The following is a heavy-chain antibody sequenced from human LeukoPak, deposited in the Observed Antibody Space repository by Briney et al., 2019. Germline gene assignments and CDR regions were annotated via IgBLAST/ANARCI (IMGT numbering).Heavy chain of an antibody. Sequence: PGRSLRLCCAASGFTCNNYLMHWVRQAPGKGLDWVAVIVEDGTNQYYADSVKGRFTISRDNSKNTLFLQMNSLRSEDTAMYYCARVQGGGYRTADYWGQGTLVTVSS. CDR2: IVEDGTNQ. CDR3: ARVQGGGYRTADY. J-gene: IGHJ4*02. V-gene: IGHV3-30*04. D-gene: IGHD6-19*01. CDR1: GFTCNNYL.